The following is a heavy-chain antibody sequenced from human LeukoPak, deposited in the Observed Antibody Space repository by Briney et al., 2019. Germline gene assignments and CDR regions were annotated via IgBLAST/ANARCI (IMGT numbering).Heavy chain of an antibody. J-gene: IGHJ5*02. Sequence: SETLSLTCIVSGYSISSGYYWGWIRQPPGKGLEWIVNIHHSGSTYYNPSLKSRVTISVDTSKNQLSLKLSSVTAADTAVYYCARVKYSSSPNWFDPWGQGTLVTVSS. CDR2: IHHSGST. V-gene: IGHV4-38-2*02. CDR1: GYSISSGYY. D-gene: IGHD6-13*01. CDR3: ARVKYSSSPNWFDP.